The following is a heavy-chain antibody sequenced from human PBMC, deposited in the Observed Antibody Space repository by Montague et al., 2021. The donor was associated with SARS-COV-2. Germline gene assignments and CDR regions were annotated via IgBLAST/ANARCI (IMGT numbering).Heavy chain of an antibody. Sequence: GDYTYYADSLKGRFTISRDNSRNTLYLPMNSLRAEDTAIYYCAKDREMDYSADYGGQGTLVTGYS. CDR3: AKDREMDYSADY. J-gene: IGHJ4*02. V-gene: IGHV3-23*01. D-gene: IGHD5-24*01. CDR2: GDYT.